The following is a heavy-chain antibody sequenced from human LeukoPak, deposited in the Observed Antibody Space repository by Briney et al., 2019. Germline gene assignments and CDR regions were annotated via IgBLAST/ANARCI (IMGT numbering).Heavy chain of an antibody. CDR3: ARGERLYNFDY. V-gene: IGHV3-53*01. D-gene: IGHD1-14*01. J-gene: IGHJ4*02. CDR1: GFTFGKYW. Sequence: GGSLRLSCVASGFTFGKYWMSWVRQAPGKGLEWVSVIYSGGSTYYADSVKGRFTISRDNSKDTLFLQMNSLRAEDTAVYYCARGERLYNFDYWGQGTLVTVSS. CDR2: IYSGGST.